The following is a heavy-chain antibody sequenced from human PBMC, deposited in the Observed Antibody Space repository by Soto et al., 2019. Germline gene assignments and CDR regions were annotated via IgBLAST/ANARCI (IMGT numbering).Heavy chain of an antibody. CDR1: GYTFTAYY. V-gene: IGHV1-2*02. D-gene: IGHD2-21*02. CDR3: ARDPGDRTFEN. J-gene: IGHJ4*02. CDR2: INPDSGDT. Sequence: ASVKVSCKASGYTFTAYYIHWVRQAPGQGLEWMGWINPDSGDTSYAKKFQGRVTMTRDTSFGPAYMELSSLRSDDTAIYYCARDPGDRTFENWGQGTLVTVPS.